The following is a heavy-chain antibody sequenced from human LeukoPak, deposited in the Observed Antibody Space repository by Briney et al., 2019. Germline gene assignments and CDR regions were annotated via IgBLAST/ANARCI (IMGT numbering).Heavy chain of an antibody. CDR1: GFTFRGYG. Sequence: PGGSLRLSCAVSGFTFRGYGIHWVRQAPGKGLEWVSSTSGSGGSTYYADSVKGRFTISRDNSKNTLSLQMNSLRAEDTAVYYCAKSGGDYAWGQGTLVTISS. D-gene: IGHD2-21*02. J-gene: IGHJ5*02. CDR3: AKSGGDYA. CDR2: TSGSGGST. V-gene: IGHV3-23*01.